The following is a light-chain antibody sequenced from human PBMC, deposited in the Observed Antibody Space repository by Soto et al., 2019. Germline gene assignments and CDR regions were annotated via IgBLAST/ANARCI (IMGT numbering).Light chain of an antibody. V-gene: IGLV2-8*01. CDR1: SSDVGGYNY. CDR2: EVS. J-gene: IGLJ1*01. CDR3: SSYAGSNKSV. Sequence: QPALTQPPSASGSPGQSVTISCTGTSSDVGGYNYVSWYQQHPGKAPKLMIYEVSKRPSGVPDRFSGSKSGNTASLTVSGLQPEDEADYYCSSYAGSNKSVFGTGTKGTVL.